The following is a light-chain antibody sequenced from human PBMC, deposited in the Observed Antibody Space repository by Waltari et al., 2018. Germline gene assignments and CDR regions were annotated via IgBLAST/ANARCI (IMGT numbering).Light chain of an antibody. CDR3: CSYAGSRTPWV. Sequence: QSALTQPASVSGSPGQSITISCPGSSSDVGNYNFVSWYQQHPDEAPKLVIYEGSKRPSGISIRFSGSKSGNTASLTISRLQAEDEADYYCCSYAGSRTPWVFGGGTRLTVL. CDR1: SSDVGNYNF. J-gene: IGLJ3*02. V-gene: IGLV2-23*01. CDR2: EGS.